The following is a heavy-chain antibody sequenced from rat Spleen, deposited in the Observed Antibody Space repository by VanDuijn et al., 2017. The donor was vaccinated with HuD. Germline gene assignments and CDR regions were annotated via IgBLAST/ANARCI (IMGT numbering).Heavy chain of an antibody. V-gene: IGHV5S13*01. D-gene: IGHD1-7*01. CDR3: VTPYFGYGYFDY. J-gene: IGHJ2*01. CDR2: ISTGGGYT. Sequence: EVQLVESGGGLVQPGRSLKLSCAASGFTFSNYGMAWVRQTPTKGLEWVASISTGGGYTYYRDSVKGRFTISRDNAKSTLYLQMDGLKSEDTATYYCVTPYFGYGYFDYWGQGVLVTVSS. CDR1: GFTFSNYG.